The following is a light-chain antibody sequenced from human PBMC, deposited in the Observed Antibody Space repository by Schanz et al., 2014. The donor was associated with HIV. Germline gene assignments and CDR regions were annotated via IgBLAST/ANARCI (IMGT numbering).Light chain of an antibody. CDR3: QQYDSSPLT. CDR2: GAS. V-gene: IGKV3-20*01. Sequence: EIVLTQSPATLSLSPGERATLSCRASQSVSSSYLAWYQQKPGQAPRLVIYGASSRATGIPDRFSASGSGTDFTLTISRLEPEDFAVYFCQQYDSSPLTFGPGTKVDIK. CDR1: QSVSSSY. J-gene: IGKJ3*01.